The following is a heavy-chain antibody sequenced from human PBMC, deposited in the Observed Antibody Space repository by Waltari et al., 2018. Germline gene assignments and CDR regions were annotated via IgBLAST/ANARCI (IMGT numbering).Heavy chain of an antibody. CDR2: VSHGGCP. Sequence: QVQLQESGPGVVKPSETLSLTCGVSGYSISGGYSWGWLRQPPGKGLEWIGTVSHGGCPYYIPSLKNRLTISVDTTKNQFSLRLSSVTAADTAVYYCARSTVIDSYFDSWGQGTLVTVSS. J-gene: IGHJ4*02. CDR1: GYSISGGYS. V-gene: IGHV4-38-2*01. CDR3: ARSTVIDSYFDS. D-gene: IGHD3-22*01.